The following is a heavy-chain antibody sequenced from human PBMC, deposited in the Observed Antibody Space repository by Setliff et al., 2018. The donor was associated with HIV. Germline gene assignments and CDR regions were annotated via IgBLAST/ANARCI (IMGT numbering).Heavy chain of an antibody. CDR2: INSDGSTT. V-gene: IGHV3-74*01. CDR3: VTYNF. J-gene: IGHJ4*02. D-gene: IGHD2-2*02. Sequence: GSLRLSCAASGLTFSRHRMHWVRQAPGKGLVWVSNINSDGSTTAYADPVKGRVTVSRDNAKSTVYLQMNSLRVEDTAVYYCVTYNFWGQGTLVTVSS. CDR1: GLTFSRHR.